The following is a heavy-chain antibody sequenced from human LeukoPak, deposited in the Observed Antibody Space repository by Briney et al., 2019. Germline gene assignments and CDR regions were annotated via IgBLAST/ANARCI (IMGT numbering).Heavy chain of an antibody. D-gene: IGHD1-1*01. J-gene: IGHJ6*03. Sequence: PGGSLRLSCAASGFTFSDYYMSWIRQAPGKGLEWVSYISSSGSTIYYADSVKGRFTISRDNAKNSLYLQMNSLRAEDTAVYYCARDANWVRYYYYMDVWAKGPRSPSP. CDR1: GFTFSDYY. CDR2: ISSSGSTI. V-gene: IGHV3-11*01. CDR3: ARDANWVRYYYYMDV.